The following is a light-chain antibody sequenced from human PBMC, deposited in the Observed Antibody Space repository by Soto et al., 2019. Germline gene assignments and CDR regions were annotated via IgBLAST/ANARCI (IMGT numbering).Light chain of an antibody. CDR1: QSVSSN. V-gene: IGKV3-15*01. CDR3: QQYNNWPPWT. Sequence: EIVMTQSPATLSVSPGERATLSCRASQSVSSNIAWYQQKPGQAPRHLIYGASTRATGIPVRFSGSGSGTEFTLTISSLQSEDFAVYYCQQYNNWPPWTFGQGTKVEIK. CDR2: GAS. J-gene: IGKJ1*01.